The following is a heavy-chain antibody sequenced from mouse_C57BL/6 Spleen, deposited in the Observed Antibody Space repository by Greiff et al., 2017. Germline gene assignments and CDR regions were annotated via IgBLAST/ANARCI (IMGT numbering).Heavy chain of an antibody. J-gene: IGHJ1*03. CDR3: ERRDSNWGYFDV. D-gene: IGHD2-5*01. V-gene: IGHV1-47*01. CDR1: GYTFTTYP. CDR2: FHPYNDDT. Sequence: QVHVKQSGAELVKPGASVKMSCKASGYTFTTYPIEWMKQNHGKSLEWIGNFHPYNDDTKYNEKFKGKATLTVEKSSSTVYLELSRLTSDDSAVYYCERRDSNWGYFDVWGTGTAGTVSS.